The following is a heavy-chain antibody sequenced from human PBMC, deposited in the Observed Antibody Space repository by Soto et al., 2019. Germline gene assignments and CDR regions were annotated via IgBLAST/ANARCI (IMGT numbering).Heavy chain of an antibody. D-gene: IGHD6-19*01. CDR3: ARKAAVAGTDAFDI. V-gene: IGHV3-53*04. Sequence: EVQLVESGGGLVQPGGSLRLSCAASGFTVSSNYMSWVRQAPGKGLEWVSVIYSGGSTYYADSVKGRFTISRHNSKNTLYLQMNSLRAEDTAVYYCARKAAVAGTDAFDIWGQGTMVTVSS. CDR1: GFTVSSNY. CDR2: IYSGGST. J-gene: IGHJ3*02.